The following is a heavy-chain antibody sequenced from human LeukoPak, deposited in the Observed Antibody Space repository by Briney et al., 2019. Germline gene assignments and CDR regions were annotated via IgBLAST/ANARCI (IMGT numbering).Heavy chain of an antibody. CDR3: PREQARYCSGGSCYQGWFDP. D-gene: IGHD2-15*01. Sequence: ASVKVSCKASGYTFTSYGISWVRQAPGQGLEWMGWISAYNGNTNYAQKLQGRVTMTTDTSTSTAYMELRGLRSEDTAVYYCPREQARYCSGGSCYQGWFDPWGQGTLVTVSS. CDR1: GYTFTSYG. V-gene: IGHV1-18*01. CDR2: ISAYNGNT. J-gene: IGHJ5*02.